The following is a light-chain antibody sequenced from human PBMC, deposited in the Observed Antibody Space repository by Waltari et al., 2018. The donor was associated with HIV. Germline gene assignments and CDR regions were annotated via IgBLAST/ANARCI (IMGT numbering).Light chain of an antibody. CDR1: QSIGSS. J-gene: IGKJ1*01. V-gene: IGKV6-21*01. CDR3: HQSSSLPPWT. CDR2: YAS. Sequence: EIVLTQSPDFQSVTPKENFTITCRASQSIGSSLHWYQQKPDQSPQLLIKYASQSFSGVPSRFSGSGSGTNFTLTINSLEAEDAATYYCHQSSSLPPWTFGQGTKVEIK.